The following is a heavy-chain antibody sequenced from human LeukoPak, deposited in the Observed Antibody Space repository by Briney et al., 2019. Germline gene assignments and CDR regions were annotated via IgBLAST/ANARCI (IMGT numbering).Heavy chain of an antibody. CDR2: ISSSSSYI. V-gene: IGHV3-21*01. Sequence: GGSLRLSCAASGFTFSSYSMNWVRQAPGKGLEWVSSISSSSSYIYYADSVKGRFTISRDNAKNSLYLQMNSLRAEDTAVYYCARDLTTVTTRGWGRGTLVTVSS. D-gene: IGHD4-17*01. CDR1: GFTFSSYS. CDR3: ARDLTTVTTRG. J-gene: IGHJ4*02.